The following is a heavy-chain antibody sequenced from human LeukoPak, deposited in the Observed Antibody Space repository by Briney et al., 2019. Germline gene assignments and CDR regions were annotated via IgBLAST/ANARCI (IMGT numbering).Heavy chain of an antibody. CDR1: GGSISSYY. CDR2: IYYSGST. CDR3: ARVSTPPYNWFDP. Sequence: SETLSLTCTVSGGSISSYYWSWIRQPPGKGLEWIGYIYYSGSTKYNPSLKSRVTISVDTSKNQFSLKLSSVTAADTAVYYCARVSTPPYNWFDPWGQGTLVTVSS. V-gene: IGHV4-59*01. J-gene: IGHJ5*02.